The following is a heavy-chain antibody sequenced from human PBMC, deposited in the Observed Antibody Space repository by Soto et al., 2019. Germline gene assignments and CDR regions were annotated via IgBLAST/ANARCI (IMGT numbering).Heavy chain of an antibody. J-gene: IGHJ4*02. Sequence: EVQLVESGGGLVQPGGSLRLSCAASGFTFSYHAMHWVRQAPGKGLEYVSGISSNGHSSFYVDSVKDRFTISRDNSKNTLYLQMGSLRAEDTGVYYCARDSGVSSSSPLDYWGQGTLVTVSS. CDR2: ISSNGHSS. CDR1: GFTFSYHA. V-gene: IGHV3-64*07. CDR3: ARDSGVSSSSPLDY. D-gene: IGHD6-6*01.